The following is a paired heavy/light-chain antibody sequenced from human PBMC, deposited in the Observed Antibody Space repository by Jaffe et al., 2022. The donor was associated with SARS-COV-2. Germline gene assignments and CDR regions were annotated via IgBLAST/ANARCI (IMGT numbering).Heavy chain of an antibody. V-gene: IGHV1-3*01. CDR3: ARVDGRFGALSYYFDY. CDR2: INAGNGNP. CDR1: GYTFTSYT. J-gene: IGHJ4*02. Sequence: QVQLLQSGAEVKKPGASVKVSCKASGYTFTSYTMHWVRQAPGQRLEWMGWINAGNGNPKYSQKFQGRVTITRDTSASTAHMQLSSLRSEDTAVYYCARVDGRFGALSYYFDYWGQGTLVTVSS. D-gene: IGHD3-10*01.
Light chain of an antibody. CDR2: WAS. V-gene: IGKV4-1*01. CDR1: QNVLYSSNNKNY. Sequence: DIVMTQSPDSLAVSLGERATINCKSSQNVLYSSNNKNYLAWYQQKPGQPPKLLIYWASTRESGVPDRFGGSGSGTDFTLTISSLQAEDVAVYYCQQFYNTPLTFGGGTKVEIK. J-gene: IGKJ4*01. CDR3: QQFYNTPLT.